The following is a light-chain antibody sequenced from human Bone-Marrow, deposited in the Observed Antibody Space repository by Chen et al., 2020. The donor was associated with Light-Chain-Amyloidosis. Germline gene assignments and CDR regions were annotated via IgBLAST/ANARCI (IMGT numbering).Light chain of an antibody. J-gene: IGLJ3*02. Sequence: SYVLTQPSTVSVAPGQTATISCGGNNIGSTSVHWSQQKPGQAPLLVVYDDSARPSGIPERLSGSNSGNTATLTISRVEAGDEADYYCQVWDRSSDRPVFGGGTKLTVL. CDR3: QVWDRSSDRPV. CDR2: DDS. CDR1: NIGSTS. V-gene: IGLV3-21*02.